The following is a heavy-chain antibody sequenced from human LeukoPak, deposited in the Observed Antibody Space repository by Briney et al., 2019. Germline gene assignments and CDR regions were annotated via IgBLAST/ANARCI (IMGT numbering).Heavy chain of an antibody. V-gene: IGHV3-33*01. CDR3: ASDLELVVVSGVLDY. CDR1: GFSFSSYG. Sequence: GRSLRLSCAASGFSFSSYGMHWVRQAPGKGLEWVAVMWYDGSNKYYPDSVKGRFTISRDNSKNTLYLQMNSLRAEDTAVYYCASDLELVVVSGVLDYWGQGTLVTVSS. D-gene: IGHD2-15*01. CDR2: MWYDGSNK. J-gene: IGHJ4*02.